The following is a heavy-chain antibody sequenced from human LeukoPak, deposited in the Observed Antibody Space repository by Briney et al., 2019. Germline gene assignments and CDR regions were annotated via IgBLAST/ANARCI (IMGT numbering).Heavy chain of an antibody. Sequence: SETLSLTCTVSGGSISSYYCSWIRQPPGKGLEWIGYIYYSGSTNYNPSLKSRVTISVDTSKNQFSLKLSSVTAADTAVYYCARDRKAVAGWGAFDIWGQGTMVTVSS. J-gene: IGHJ3*02. CDR2: IYYSGST. CDR1: GGSISSYY. D-gene: IGHD6-19*01. CDR3: ARDRKAVAGWGAFDI. V-gene: IGHV4-59*01.